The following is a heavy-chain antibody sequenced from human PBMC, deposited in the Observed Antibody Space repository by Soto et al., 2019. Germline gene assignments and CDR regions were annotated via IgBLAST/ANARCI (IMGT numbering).Heavy chain of an antibody. J-gene: IGHJ5*02. V-gene: IGHV1-69*06. D-gene: IGHD5-12*01. CDR3: GRGTVATADLRSWFDP. Sequence: QVQLVQSGAEVKKPGSSVKVSCKASGVTFSSYAISWVRQAPGQGLEWMGGIIPIFGTANYAQKFQGRVTITADKSTSTADMVLSTLRSEDTAVYYCGRGTVATADLRSWFDPWGQGTLVTVSS. CDR2: IIPIFGTA. CDR1: GVTFSSYA.